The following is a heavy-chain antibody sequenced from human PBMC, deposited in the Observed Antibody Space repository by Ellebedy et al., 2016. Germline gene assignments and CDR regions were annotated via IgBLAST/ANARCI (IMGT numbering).Heavy chain of an antibody. J-gene: IGHJ4*02. CDR3: YYGHYSGS. Sequence: GGSLRLXCTASGLSLSNFFMSWVRQVPGGGLEWLSTISGDGDTTFSADSVKGRFAISRDNSRNTLYLQMNSLRAEDTAVYYCYYGHYSGSWGQGTLVTVSS. CDR2: ISGDGDTT. CDR1: GLSLSNFF. D-gene: IGHD4-17*01. V-gene: IGHV3-23*01.